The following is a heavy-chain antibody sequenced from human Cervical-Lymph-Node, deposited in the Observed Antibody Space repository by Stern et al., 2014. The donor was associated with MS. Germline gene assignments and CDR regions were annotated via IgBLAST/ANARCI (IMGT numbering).Heavy chain of an antibody. CDR3: ARDIAVAGTWGSAFDI. V-gene: IGHV1-69*06. J-gene: IGHJ3*02. Sequence: VQLVESGAEVKKPGSSVKVSCKASGGTFSIYAISWGRQAPGQGLEWMGGIIPIFGTANSAQKFQDRVTITADISTSTAYMELSSLRSDDTAVYYCARDIAVAGTWGSAFDIWGQGTMVTVSS. CDR1: GGTFSIYA. CDR2: IIPIFGTA. D-gene: IGHD6-19*01.